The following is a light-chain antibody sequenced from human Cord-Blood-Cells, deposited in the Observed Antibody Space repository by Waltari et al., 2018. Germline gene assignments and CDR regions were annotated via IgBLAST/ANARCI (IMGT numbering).Light chain of an antibody. J-gene: IGKJ4*01. Sequence: IVLTQSPATLSLSPGERATHSCRASQSVSSYLAWSQQQPGQAPRLLIYDASNRATGIPARFSGSGSRTDFTLTISSLEPEDFAVYYCQQRSNCLTFGGGTKVEIK. CDR3: QQRSNCLT. CDR2: DAS. CDR1: QSVSSY. V-gene: IGKV3-11*01.